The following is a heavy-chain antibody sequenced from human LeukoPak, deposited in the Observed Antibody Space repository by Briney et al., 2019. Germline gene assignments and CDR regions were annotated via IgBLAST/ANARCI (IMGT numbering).Heavy chain of an antibody. J-gene: IGHJ5*02. CDR3: ARRDYGDGWFDP. Sequence: PSETLSLTCTVSGGSISSYYWSWIRQPPGKGLEWIGYIYYSGSTNYNPSLKSRVTISVDTSKNQFSLKLSSVTAADTAVYYCARRDYGDGWFDPGGQGTLVTVSS. CDR1: GGSISSYY. CDR2: IYYSGST. D-gene: IGHD4-17*01. V-gene: IGHV4-59*08.